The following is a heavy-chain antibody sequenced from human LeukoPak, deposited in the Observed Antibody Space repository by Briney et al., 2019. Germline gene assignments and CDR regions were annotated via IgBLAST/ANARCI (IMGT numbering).Heavy chain of an antibody. D-gene: IGHD3-10*01. CDR3: ASALAPTLLWFGENFDY. V-gene: IGHV1-2*02. Sequence: ASVKVSCKASGYTFTGYYMHWVRQAPGQGLEWMGWINPNSGGTNYAQKFQGRVTMTRDTSISTAYMELSRLRSDDTAVYYCASALAPTLLWFGENFDYWGQGTLVTVSS. J-gene: IGHJ4*02. CDR1: GYTFTGYY. CDR2: INPNSGGT.